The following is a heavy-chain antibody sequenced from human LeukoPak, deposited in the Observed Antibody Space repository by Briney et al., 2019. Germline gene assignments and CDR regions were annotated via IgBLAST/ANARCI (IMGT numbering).Heavy chain of an antibody. CDR3: AKATGYLL. D-gene: IGHD1-14*01. CDR2: I. J-gene: IGHJ4*02. Sequence: PGGSLRLSCAASGFTFSNYAMRWVRQAPGKGLEWVSGIKGRFTISRDDSENTLSLQMNSLRADDTAVYYCAKATGYLLWGQGTLVTVSS. V-gene: IGHV3-23*01. CDR1: GFTFSNYA.